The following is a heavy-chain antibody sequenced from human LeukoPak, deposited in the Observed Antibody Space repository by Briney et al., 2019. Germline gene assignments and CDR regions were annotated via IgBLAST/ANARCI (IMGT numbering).Heavy chain of an antibody. CDR3: AREGKDGYNWSYYYYYMDV. J-gene: IGHJ6*03. Sequence: PGGSLRLSCAASGFTFSDYYMSWIRQAPGKGLEWVSYISSSGSTIYYADSVKSRCTISRDNAKNSLYQQMNSLRSEDTAVYYCAREGKDGYNWSYYYYYMDVWGKGTTVTVSS. V-gene: IGHV3-11*04. CDR1: GFTFSDYY. CDR2: ISSSGSTI. D-gene: IGHD5-24*01.